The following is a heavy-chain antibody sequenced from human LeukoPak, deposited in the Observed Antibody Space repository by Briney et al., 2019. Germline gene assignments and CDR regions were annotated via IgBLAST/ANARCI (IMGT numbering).Heavy chain of an antibody. Sequence: SETLSLTCTVSGGSISSYYWSWIRQPPGKGLEWIGYIYYSGSTNYNPSLKSRVTISVDTSKNQFSLKLSSVTAADTAVYYRARPHLEAFDIWGQGTMVTVSS. V-gene: IGHV4-59*01. CDR3: ARPHLEAFDI. J-gene: IGHJ3*02. CDR1: GGSISSYY. D-gene: IGHD1-1*01. CDR2: IYYSGST.